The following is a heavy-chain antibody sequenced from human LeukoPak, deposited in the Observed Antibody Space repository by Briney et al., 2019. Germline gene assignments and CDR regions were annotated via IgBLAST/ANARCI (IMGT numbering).Heavy chain of an antibody. J-gene: IGHJ4*02. CDR2: IYYSGST. CDR3: ATTQLSPYGDYGDY. V-gene: IGHV4-59*08. D-gene: IGHD4-17*01. Sequence: PSETLSLTCTVSGGSISSYYWSWIRQAPGKGLEWVGYIYYSGSTNYNPSLKSRVTISVDTSKNQFSLKLSSVTAADTAAYYCATTQLSPYGDYGDYWGQGTLVTVSS. CDR1: GGSISSYY.